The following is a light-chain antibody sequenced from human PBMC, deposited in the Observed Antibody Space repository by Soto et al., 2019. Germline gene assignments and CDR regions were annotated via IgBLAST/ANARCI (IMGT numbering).Light chain of an antibody. CDR3: QHYNSYSEA. CDR1: QTISSL. CDR2: KAS. J-gene: IGKJ1*01. V-gene: IGKV1-5*03. Sequence: DIQMTQSPASLSASVGDRVTITCPASQTISSLLAWYQQKPGKAPKLLIYKASTLKSGVPSRFSGSGSGTEFTLTISSLQPDDFATYYCQHYNSYSEAFGQGTKVDIK.